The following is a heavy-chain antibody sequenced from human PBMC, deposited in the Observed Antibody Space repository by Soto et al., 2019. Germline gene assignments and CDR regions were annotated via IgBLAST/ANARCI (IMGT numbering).Heavy chain of an antibody. CDR2: IWYDGSNK. D-gene: IGHD6-13*01. CDR1: GFTSSSYG. Sequence: PGGSLRLSCAASGFTSSSYGMHWVRQAPGKGLEWVAVIWYDGSNKYYADSVKGRFTISRDNSKNTLYLQMNSLRAEDTAVYYCARRGPGTYFDYWGQGTLVTVSS. J-gene: IGHJ4*02. V-gene: IGHV3-33*01. CDR3: ARRGPGTYFDY.